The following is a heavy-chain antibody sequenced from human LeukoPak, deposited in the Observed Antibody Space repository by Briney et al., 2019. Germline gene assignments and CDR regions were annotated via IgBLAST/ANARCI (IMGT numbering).Heavy chain of an antibody. CDR3: AREGLYCSSTSCC. CDR1: GYTFTGYY. J-gene: IGHJ4*02. Sequence: ASVKVSCKASGYTFTGYYMHWVRQAPGQGLEWMGWINPNSGGTNYAQKFQGRVTMTRDTSISTAYMELRRLRSDDTAVYYCAREGLYCSSTSCCWGQGTLVTVSS. D-gene: IGHD2-2*01. V-gene: IGHV1-2*02. CDR2: INPNSGGT.